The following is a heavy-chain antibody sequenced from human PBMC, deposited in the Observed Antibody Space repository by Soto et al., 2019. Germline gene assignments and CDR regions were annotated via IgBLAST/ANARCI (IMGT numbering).Heavy chain of an antibody. CDR2: TYYRSKWYY. V-gene: IGHV6-1*01. D-gene: IGHD1-26*01. CDR3: ARGEQYSGRIFDY. Sequence: SQTLSLTCAITGDSVSSNSAGWSWVRQSPSRGLEWLGRTYYRSKWYYEYAVSVRGRITINPDTSKDQYSLQLNSVTPEDTAVYFCARGEQYSGRIFDYWGQGTLVTVSS. CDR1: GDSVSSNSAG. J-gene: IGHJ4*01.